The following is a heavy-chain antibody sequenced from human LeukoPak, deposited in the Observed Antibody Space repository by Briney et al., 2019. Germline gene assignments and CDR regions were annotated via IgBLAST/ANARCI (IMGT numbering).Heavy chain of an antibody. CDR3: ARHPLEVIGTAPFDY. D-gene: IGHD6-13*01. CDR1: GYSFTSYW. CDR2: IYPGDSDT. Sequence: GESLKISCKGSGYSFTSYWIGWVRQMPGKGLEWMGIIYPGDSDTRYSPSFQGQVTISADKSISTAYLQWSSLKASDTAMYYCARHPLEVIGTAPFDYWGQGTLVTVSS. V-gene: IGHV5-51*01. J-gene: IGHJ4*02.